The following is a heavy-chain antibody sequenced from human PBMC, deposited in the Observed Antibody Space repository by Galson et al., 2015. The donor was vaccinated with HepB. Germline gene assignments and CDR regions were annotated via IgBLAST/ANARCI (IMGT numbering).Heavy chain of an antibody. J-gene: IGHJ4*02. Sequence: SLRLSCAASAFPFSVYAMTWVRQAPGKGLEWVAVICADGSDEYDADSVKGRFTVSKDYTRHTLSLQMNSLIVEDTGIYYCAGGSTGYYVYFRFWGRGTLVTVSS. CDR2: ICADGSDE. V-gene: IGHV3-33*03. D-gene: IGHD3-10*02. CDR1: AFPFSVYA. CDR3: AGGSTGYYVYFRF.